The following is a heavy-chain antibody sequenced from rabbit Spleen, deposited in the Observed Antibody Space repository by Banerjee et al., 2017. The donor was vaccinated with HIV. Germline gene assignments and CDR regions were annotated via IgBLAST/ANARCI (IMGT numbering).Heavy chain of an antibody. V-gene: IGHV1S7*01. CDR3: ARWDSYDDYTDSYYFNL. D-gene: IGHD2-1*01. Sequence: HLKETGGGLVQPGGSLTLSCKASGFDFSTYYINWVRQAPGKGLEWIGIIYVGGGNTDYANWVNGRFTISSDNAQNTVDLQMNRLTAADTATYFCARWDSYDDYTDSYYFNLWGPGTL. CDR1: GFDFSTYY. CDR2: IYVGGGNT. J-gene: IGHJ4*01.